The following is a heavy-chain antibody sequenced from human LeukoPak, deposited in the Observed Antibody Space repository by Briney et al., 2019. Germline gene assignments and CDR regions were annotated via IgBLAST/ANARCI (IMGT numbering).Heavy chain of an antibody. Sequence: GGSLRLSCAASGFTVSSNYMSWVRQAPGKGLEWVSVIYSGGSTYYADSVKGRFTISRDNSKNTLYLQMSSLRAEDTALYHCARDISGYDQPPYYYYYYMDVWGKGTTVTVSS. D-gene: IGHD5-12*01. J-gene: IGHJ6*03. V-gene: IGHV3-53*01. CDR1: GFTVSSNY. CDR3: ARDISGYDQPPYYYYYYMDV. CDR2: IYSGGST.